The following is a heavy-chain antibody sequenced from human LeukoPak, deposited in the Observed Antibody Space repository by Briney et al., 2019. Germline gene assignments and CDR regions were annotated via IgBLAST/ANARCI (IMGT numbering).Heavy chain of an antibody. V-gene: IGHV4-59*01. CDR1: GASISGYY. CDR3: ARHYDSYFYYYLDL. CDR2: LLYSGDT. D-gene: IGHD4-17*01. J-gene: IGHJ6*03. Sequence: SETLSLTCTVSGASISGYYWNWIRQPPGKGLEWIGYLLYSGDTNYNPSLKSRVTMSVDTSKNQFSLKLSSVPAADTAVYYCARHYDSYFYYYLDLWGTGTTVTVSS.